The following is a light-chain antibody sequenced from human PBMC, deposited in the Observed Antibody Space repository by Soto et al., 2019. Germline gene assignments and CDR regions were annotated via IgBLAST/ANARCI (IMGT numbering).Light chain of an antibody. CDR2: ADD. J-gene: IGLJ1*01. CDR1: SSDIGNNY. Sequence: QSVLTQPHSVSAAPGQEVTIACSGISSDIGNNYVSCYQQLPGTAPIRLIHADDKRPSWVPVRFSGSKSGTSAAIGITGLQAGDEVDYYCGTWDSSMIDAYVFGSGTKVTVL. CDR3: GTWDSSMIDAYV. V-gene: IGLV1-51*01.